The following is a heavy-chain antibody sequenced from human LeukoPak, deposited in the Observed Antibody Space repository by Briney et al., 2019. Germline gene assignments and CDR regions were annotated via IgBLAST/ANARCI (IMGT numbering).Heavy chain of an antibody. CDR3: AGGGYYGAFDI. Sequence: GGSLRLSCVASGFTVSSNYMSWVRQAPGKGLEWVSAIFSGGSTFYADSVTGRFTISRDNAKNSLYLQMNSLRDEDTAVYYCAGGGYYGAFDIWGQGTMVTVSS. CDR2: IFSGGST. CDR1: GFTVSSNY. J-gene: IGHJ3*02. D-gene: IGHD3-10*01. V-gene: IGHV3-53*01.